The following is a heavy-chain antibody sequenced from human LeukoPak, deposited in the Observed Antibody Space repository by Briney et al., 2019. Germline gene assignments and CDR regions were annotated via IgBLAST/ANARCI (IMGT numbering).Heavy chain of an antibody. Sequence: SETLSLTCAVSGGSISSSNWWSWVRQPPGKGLEWIGEIHHSGSTNYNPSLKSRVTISVDKSKNQFSLKLSSVTAADTAVYYCARRRLLWFGELSGGMDVWGKGTTVTVSS. D-gene: IGHD3-10*01. CDR1: GGSISSSNW. V-gene: IGHV4-4*02. CDR3: ARRRLLWFGELSGGMDV. CDR2: IHHSGST. J-gene: IGHJ6*04.